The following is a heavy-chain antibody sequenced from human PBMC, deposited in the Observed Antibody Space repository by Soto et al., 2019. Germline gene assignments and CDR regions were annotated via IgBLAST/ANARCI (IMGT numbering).Heavy chain of an antibody. CDR3: ARRFLGTGPYFDY. CDR2: INQSGST. J-gene: IGHJ4*02. Sequence: QVQLQQWGAGLLKPSETLSLSCAVYGASFSGYYWNWIRQPPGKGLEWIGEINQSGSTNYSPSLKTRVTISVDTSKKQFSLRVSSVTAADTAVYYCARRFLGTGPYFDYWGQGALVTVSS. V-gene: IGHV4-34*02. CDR1: GASFSGYY. D-gene: IGHD1-1*01.